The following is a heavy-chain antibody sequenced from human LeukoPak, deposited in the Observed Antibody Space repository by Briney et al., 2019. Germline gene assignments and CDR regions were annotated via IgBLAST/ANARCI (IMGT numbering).Heavy chain of an antibody. CDR1: GYTFTSYG. CDR2: ISAYNGNT. CDR3: ARDGALYYYDSSGYYY. J-gene: IGHJ4*02. D-gene: IGHD3-22*01. V-gene: IGHV1-18*01. Sequence: GASVKVSCKASGYTFTSYGISWVRQAPGQGLEWMGWISAYNGNTNYAQKHQGRVTMTTDTSTSTAYMELRSLRSDDTAVYYCARDGALYYYDSSGYYYWGQGTLVTVSS.